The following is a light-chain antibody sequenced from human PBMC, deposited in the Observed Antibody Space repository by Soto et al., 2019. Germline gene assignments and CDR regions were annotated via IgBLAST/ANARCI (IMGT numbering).Light chain of an antibody. J-gene: IGKJ1*01. Sequence: DIQMTQSPSTLSASEGDRVTISCRASQSVSIWLAWYQRKPGRAPKLLIYKSSILESGVPSRFSGSGSGTEFTLTISSLQPDDFATYYCQQFNTSPWTFGQGTKVDIK. CDR2: KSS. V-gene: IGKV1-5*03. CDR3: QQFNTSPWT. CDR1: QSVSIW.